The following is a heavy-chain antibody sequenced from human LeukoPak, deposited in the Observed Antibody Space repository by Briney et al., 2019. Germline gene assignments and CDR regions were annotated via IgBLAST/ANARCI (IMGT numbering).Heavy chain of an antibody. CDR3: VKDLGSAITSALALDV. V-gene: IGHV3-23*01. Sequence: PGGSLRLSCTTSGFTFSNYAFSWVRQAPGEGLDWVSAITTGTIAYYGDSVKGRFTISRDNRKNLLHLQMNSLRPDDSAVYYCVKDLGSAITSALALDVWGQGTTVTVSS. CDR1: GFTFSNYA. D-gene: IGHD2-15*01. CDR2: ITTGTIA. J-gene: IGHJ6*02.